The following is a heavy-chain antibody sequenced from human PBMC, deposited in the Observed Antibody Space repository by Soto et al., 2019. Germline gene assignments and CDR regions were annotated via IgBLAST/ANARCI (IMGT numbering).Heavy chain of an antibody. CDR2: IIPFFGTP. J-gene: IGHJ4*02. CDR1: GAXXSSXX. CDR3: ARDKGAYYSHLVY. D-gene: IGHD3-22*01. Sequence: QVLLVQSGAEVXXXXXXXXXSCKLSGAXXSSXXXXWVRQAPGXXXEGIGGIIPFFGTPNYAQKFQGRVTITADTSTATSYMELSSLRSDDTAVYYCARDKGAYYSHLVYWGQGTLVTVSS. V-gene: IGHV1-69*06.